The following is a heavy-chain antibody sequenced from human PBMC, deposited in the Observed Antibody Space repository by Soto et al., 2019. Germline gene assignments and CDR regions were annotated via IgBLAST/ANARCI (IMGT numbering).Heavy chain of an antibody. J-gene: IGHJ6*02. CDR1: GGTFSSYA. CDR3: VIMGTTMYYYGMDV. D-gene: IGHD1-7*01. CDR2: IIPIFGTA. V-gene: IGHV1-69*13. Sequence: SVKVSCKASGGTFSSYAISWVRQAPGQGLEWMGGIIPIFGTANYAQKFQGRVTITADESTSTAYMELSSLRSEDTAVYYCVIMGTTMYYYGMDVWGQGTTVTVS.